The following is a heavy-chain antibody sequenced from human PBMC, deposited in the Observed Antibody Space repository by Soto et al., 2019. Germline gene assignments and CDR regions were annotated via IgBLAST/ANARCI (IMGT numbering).Heavy chain of an antibody. CDR1: GFTFSNYW. CDR3: TRERFDP. V-gene: IGHV3-74*01. CDR2: IKADGSST. J-gene: IGHJ5*02. Sequence: GGSLRLACAASGFTFSNYWMHWVRQAPGKGLVWVSRIKADGSSTNYADSVKGRFTISRDNAKNTLYLVINSLRVEDTAVYFCTRERFDPWGQGTLVTVSS.